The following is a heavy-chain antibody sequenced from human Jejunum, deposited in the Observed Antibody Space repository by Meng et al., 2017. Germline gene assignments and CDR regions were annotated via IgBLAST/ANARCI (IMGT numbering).Heavy chain of an antibody. V-gene: IGHV4-39*02. CDR1: GDSFTDYY. CDR2: IYYSGNT. J-gene: IGHJ4*02. D-gene: IGHD2-21*01. CDR3: ARGGGDSYGTFDS. Sequence: QLQLLQWGAGLLKPSETLSLTCTVYGDSFTDYYWGWTRQPPGGGLEWIGSIYYSGNTHYSSSLKSRVSISVDTSKNHFSLRLDSLTAADTAVYYCARGGGDSYGTFDSWGRGTLVTVSS.